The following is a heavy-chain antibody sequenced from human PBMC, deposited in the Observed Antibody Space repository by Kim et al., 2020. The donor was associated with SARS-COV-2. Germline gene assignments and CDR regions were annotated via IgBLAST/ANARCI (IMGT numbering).Heavy chain of an antibody. V-gene: IGHV3-30-3*01. J-gene: IGHJ1*01. D-gene: IGHD6-19*01. CDR1: GFTFSSYD. CDR2: ISYDGSNK. CDR3: ARAGSSGWYLSDFQH. Sequence: GGSLRLSCAASGFTFSSYDMNWVRQAPGKGLEWVAVISYDGSNKYYADSVKGRFTISRDNSKNTLYLQMNSLRAEDTAVYYCARAGSSGWYLSDFQHWGQGTLVTVSS.